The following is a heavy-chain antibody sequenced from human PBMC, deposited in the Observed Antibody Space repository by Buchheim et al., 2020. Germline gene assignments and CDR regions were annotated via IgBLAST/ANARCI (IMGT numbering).Heavy chain of an antibody. V-gene: IGHV3-23*04. J-gene: IGHJ4*02. Sequence: EVQLVESGGGLVQSGGSLRLSCAASGFTFRTYAMSWVRQAPGKGLEWVSAISGSGGRTYYADSVKGRFTISRDNSKNTLYLQMNSLRAEDTAVYYCAKPGAFFYDSSGRYCFDYWGQGTL. D-gene: IGHD3-22*01. CDR2: ISGSGGRT. CDR1: GFTFRTYA. CDR3: AKPGAFFYDSSGRYCFDY.